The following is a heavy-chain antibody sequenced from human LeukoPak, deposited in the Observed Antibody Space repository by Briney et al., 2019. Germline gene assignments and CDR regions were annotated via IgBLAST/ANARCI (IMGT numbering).Heavy chain of an antibody. CDR1: GFTFSSYA. CDR2: IGASGGST. D-gene: IGHD6-19*01. V-gene: IGHV3-23*01. CDR3: AKDLHTSGWYLYFDY. Sequence: PGGSLRLSCATSGFTFSSYAMSWVRQAPGKGLEWVSGIGASGGSTYYADSVKGRFTISRDNAKNTLYLQMNSLRAEDTAVYYCAKDLHTSGWYLYFDYWGQGTLVTVSS. J-gene: IGHJ4*02.